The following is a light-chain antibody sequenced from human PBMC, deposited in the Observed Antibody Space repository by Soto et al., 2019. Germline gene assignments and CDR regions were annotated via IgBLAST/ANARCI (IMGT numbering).Light chain of an antibody. CDR1: QSINNH. Sequence: DIQMTQSPSSLSASVGDRVTITCRASQSINNHLNWYQQKPGKAPKLLIYAVCRLQSGVPSRFSGSGSGTDFTLTISSLQPEDFAPYYCQQSYSTPLYTFGQGTKLEI. J-gene: IGKJ2*01. V-gene: IGKV1-39*01. CDR3: QQSYSTPLYT. CDR2: AVC.